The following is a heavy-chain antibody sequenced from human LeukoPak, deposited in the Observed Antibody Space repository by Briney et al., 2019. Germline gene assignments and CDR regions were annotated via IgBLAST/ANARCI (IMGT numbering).Heavy chain of an antibody. J-gene: IGHJ4*02. V-gene: IGHV3-48*04. CDR3: ARDGGVRFGELRSAYFDY. D-gene: IGHD3-10*01. CDR2: MSSSTNTI. CDR1: GFTFSSYS. Sequence: GGSLRLSCAASGFTFSSYSMNWVRQAPGKGLEWVSYMSSSTNTIYYADSVKGRFTISRDNAKNSLYLQMNSLRAEDTAVYYCARDGGVRFGELRSAYFDYWGQGTLVTVSS.